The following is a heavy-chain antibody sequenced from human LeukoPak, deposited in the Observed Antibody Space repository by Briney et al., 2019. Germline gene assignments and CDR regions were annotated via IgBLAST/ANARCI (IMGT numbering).Heavy chain of an antibody. CDR2: IIPIFGTA. CDR1: GGTFSSYA. D-gene: IGHD3-22*01. V-gene: IGHV1-69*13. CDR3: ARKVEDSSGYYLYAFDI. Sequence: SVKVSCKASGGTFSSYAISWVRQAPGPGLEWMGGIIPIFGTANYAQKFQGRVTITADESTSTAYMELSSLRSEDTAVYYCARKVEDSSGYYLYAFDIWGQGTMVTVSS. J-gene: IGHJ3*02.